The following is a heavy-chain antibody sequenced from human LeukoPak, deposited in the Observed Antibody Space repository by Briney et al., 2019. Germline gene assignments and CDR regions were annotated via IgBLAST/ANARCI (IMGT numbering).Heavy chain of an antibody. V-gene: IGHV4-59*01. CDR3: AKIAKVKQWLEPFDY. CDR1: GGSISTYY. CDR2: IYYSGST. Sequence: PETLSLTCTVSGGSISTYYWSWIRQPPGKGLEWIGYIYYSGSTNYNPSLKSRVTILVDTSKNQFSLKLSSVTAADTAVYYCAKIAKVKQWLEPFDYWGQGTLVTVSS. J-gene: IGHJ4*02. D-gene: IGHD6-19*01.